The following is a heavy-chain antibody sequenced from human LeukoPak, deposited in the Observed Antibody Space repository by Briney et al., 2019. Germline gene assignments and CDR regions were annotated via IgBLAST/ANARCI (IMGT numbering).Heavy chain of an antibody. CDR1: GGSISSYY. Sequence: PSETLSLTCTVSGGSISSYYWSWIRQPPGKELEWIGYVYYSGNTNYNPSLKSRITISIDTSKNQFSLKLTSVTAADTAVYYCARVGYSYGFDCWGQGTLVTVSS. V-gene: IGHV4-59*08. CDR3: ARVGYSYGFDC. J-gene: IGHJ4*02. CDR2: VYYSGNT. D-gene: IGHD5-18*01.